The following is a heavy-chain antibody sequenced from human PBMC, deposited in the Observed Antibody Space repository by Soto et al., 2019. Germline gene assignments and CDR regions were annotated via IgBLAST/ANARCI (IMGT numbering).Heavy chain of an antibody. D-gene: IGHD6-25*01. CDR1: GLTFSSDA. Sequence: GSLRISCAASGLTFSSDAMSWVRQAPGKGLEWVSVISGSGDSTYYADSVKGRFTISRDNSKNTLYLQMNSLRAEDTAVYYCGSSGHRNYFAYWGQGTLGTDSS. CDR3: GSSGHRNYFAY. V-gene: IGHV3-23*01. CDR2: ISGSGDST. J-gene: IGHJ4*02.